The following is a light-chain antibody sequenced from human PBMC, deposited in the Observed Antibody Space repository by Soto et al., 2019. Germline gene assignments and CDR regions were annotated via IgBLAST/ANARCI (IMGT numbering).Light chain of an antibody. Sequence: DVQMTQSPSSLSASVGDRVTITCRASQDINSYLAWYQQKPGHAPKSLIYAASSLQTGVPSRLSGSESGTDFTLTISNLQPEDSATYYCQQYNIYPLTFGGGTKVEIK. J-gene: IGKJ4*01. V-gene: IGKV1D-16*01. CDR3: QQYNIYPLT. CDR2: AAS. CDR1: QDINSY.